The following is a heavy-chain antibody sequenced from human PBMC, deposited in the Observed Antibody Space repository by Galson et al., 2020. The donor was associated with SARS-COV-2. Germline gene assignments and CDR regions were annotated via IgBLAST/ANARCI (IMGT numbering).Heavy chain of an antibody. D-gene: IGHD3-16*01. CDR3: ARGHRGVVPSPVLGLGPFYSYYYMDV. Sequence: SETLSLTCAVYGGSFSGYSWTWIRQPPGKGLEWIGEINVGGSTNYSPPLRTRVTVSVDTSKNQFSLNLRSVTAADTALYFCARGHRGVVPSPVLGLGPFYSYYYMDVWAKGTTVTVSS. CDR2: INVGGST. J-gene: IGHJ6*03. V-gene: IGHV4-34*01. CDR1: GGSFSGYS.